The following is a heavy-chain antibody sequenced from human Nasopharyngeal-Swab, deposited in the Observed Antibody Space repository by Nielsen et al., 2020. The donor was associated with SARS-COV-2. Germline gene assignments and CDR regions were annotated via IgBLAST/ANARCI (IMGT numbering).Heavy chain of an antibody. Sequence: ASVKVSCKASGYTLSNYAMYWVRQAPGQRPEWMGWINAGNGNTKYSQKFQGRVTITRDTSASTAYMELSSLRSEDTAVYYCARGESITMVRGVIFDYYYYMDVWGKGTTVTVSS. D-gene: IGHD3-10*01. V-gene: IGHV1-3*01. CDR1: GYTLSNYA. CDR2: INAGNGNT. J-gene: IGHJ6*03. CDR3: ARGESITMVRGVIFDYYYYMDV.